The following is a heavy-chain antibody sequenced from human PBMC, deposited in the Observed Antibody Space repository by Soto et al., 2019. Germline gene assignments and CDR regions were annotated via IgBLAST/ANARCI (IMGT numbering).Heavy chain of an antibody. Sequence: PGESLKISCKGSGYSFTSYWISWVSQMPGKGLEWMGRIDPSDSYTNYSPSFQGHVTISADKSISTAYLQWSSLKASDTAMYYCARQVLQLEWFDPWGQGTLVTVSS. CDR2: IDPSDSYT. V-gene: IGHV5-10-1*01. D-gene: IGHD5-18*01. CDR1: GYSFTSYW. J-gene: IGHJ5*02. CDR3: ARQVLQLEWFDP.